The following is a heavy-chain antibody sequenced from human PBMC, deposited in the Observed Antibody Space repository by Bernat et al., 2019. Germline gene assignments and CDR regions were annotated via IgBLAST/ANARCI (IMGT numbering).Heavy chain of an antibody. CDR2: ISSSSSYI. CDR3: ARDAALAAAGVYYYYGMDV. V-gene: IGHV3-21*01. CDR1: GFTFSSYS. Sequence: EVQLLESGGGLVQPGGSLRLSCAASGFTFSSYSMNWVRQAPGKGLEWVSSISSSSSYIYYADSVKGRFTISRDNAKNSLYLQMNSLRAEDTAVYYCARDAALAAAGVYYYYGMDVWGQGTTVTVSS. D-gene: IGHD6-13*01. J-gene: IGHJ6*02.